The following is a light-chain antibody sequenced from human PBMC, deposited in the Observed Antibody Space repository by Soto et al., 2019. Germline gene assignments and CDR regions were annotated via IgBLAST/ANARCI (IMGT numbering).Light chain of an antibody. J-gene: IGKJ1*01. CDR1: QSLSSY. CDR3: QQYKA. CDR2: DAS. V-gene: IGKV1-5*01. Sequence: DIQMTQSPSTLSASVGDNITITCRASQSLSSYLAWYQQKPGRAPKLLIFDASSLERGVPSRFSGSGSGTEFRLTISSLQPDDFATYYCQQYKAVGQGTKVDIK.